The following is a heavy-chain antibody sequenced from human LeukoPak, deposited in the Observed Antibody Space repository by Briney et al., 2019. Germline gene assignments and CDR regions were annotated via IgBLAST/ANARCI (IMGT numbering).Heavy chain of an antibody. CDR2: IYYSGST. CDR3: ARVRVASWGSSSEYFDY. D-gene: IGHD6-6*01. J-gene: IGHJ4*02. Sequence: SQTLSLTCTVSGGSISSSSYYWGWIRQPPGKGLEWIGSIYYSGSTYYNPSLKSRVTISVDTSKNQFSLKLSSVTAADTAVYYCARVRVASWGSSSEYFDYWGQGTLVTVSS. V-gene: IGHV4-39*07. CDR1: GGSISSSSYY.